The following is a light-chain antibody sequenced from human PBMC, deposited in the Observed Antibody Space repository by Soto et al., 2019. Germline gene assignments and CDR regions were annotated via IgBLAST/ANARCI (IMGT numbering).Light chain of an antibody. CDR1: QSVAGS. V-gene: IGKV3-11*01. CDR3: QQRSNRIT. Sequence: VMTESPVTLSFSPGERAILSCRASQSVAGSLAGYQQKPGQAPRLLIYDISTRAAAIPARFSGSGSGTDFTLTVSSLEPEDFALYYCQQRSNRITFGQGTRLEI. CDR2: DIS. J-gene: IGKJ5*01.